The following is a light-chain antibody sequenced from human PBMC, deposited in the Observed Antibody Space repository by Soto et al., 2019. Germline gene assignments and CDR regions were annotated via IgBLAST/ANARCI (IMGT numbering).Light chain of an antibody. CDR3: QQYNNWPPVT. V-gene: IGKV1-9*01. J-gene: IGKJ1*01. CDR2: AAS. Sequence: DIQLTQSPSFLSASVGDRVTITCRARQGISNFLAWYQQKPGKAPKLLIYAASTLQSGVPSRFSGSGSGTEFTLTISSLQSEDFAVYYCQQYNNWPPVTFGQGTKVEIK. CDR1: QGISNF.